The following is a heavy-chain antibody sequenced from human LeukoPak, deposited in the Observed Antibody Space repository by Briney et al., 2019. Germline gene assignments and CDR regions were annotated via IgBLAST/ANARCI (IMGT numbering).Heavy chain of an antibody. Sequence: SETLSLTCAVYGGSFSDYFWGWIRQPPGKGLEWIGEINHSGRTYYNPYLKSRFTISGDTAKNQFSLNLSSVTAADTAVYYCARDVVVVPAAIHYGMDVWGQGTTVTVSS. V-gene: IGHV4-34*01. CDR2: INHSGRT. CDR1: GGSFSDYF. CDR3: ARDVVVVPAAIHYGMDV. J-gene: IGHJ6*02. D-gene: IGHD2-2*01.